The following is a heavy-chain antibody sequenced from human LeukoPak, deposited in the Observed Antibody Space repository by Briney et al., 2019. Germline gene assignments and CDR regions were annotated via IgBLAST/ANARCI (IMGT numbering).Heavy chain of an antibody. J-gene: IGHJ3*02. CDR2: IKDDGSEK. Sequence: GGSLRLSCAGSGFTFSTYWMSWVRQAPGKGPEWVANIKDDGSEKYYLDSVKGRFTISRDNAKNSLYLQMNSLRAEDTAVYSCARIKEYGFDIWGQGTMVTVSS. D-gene: IGHD3-10*01. CDR3: ARIKEYGFDI. CDR1: GFTFSTYW. V-gene: IGHV3-7*01.